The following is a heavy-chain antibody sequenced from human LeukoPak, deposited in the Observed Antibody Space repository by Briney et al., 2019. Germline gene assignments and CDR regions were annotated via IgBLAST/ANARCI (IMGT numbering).Heavy chain of an antibody. D-gene: IGHD6-19*01. CDR2: IYNGGST. CDR3: ARASQWLAFDN. Sequence: GGSLRLSCAASGFTFSSYSMNWVRQAPGKGLEWVSVIYNGGSTNYADSVKGRFTISRDNSKNTLYLQMNSLRAEDTAVYFCARASQWLAFDNWGQGTLVTVSS. CDR1: GFTFSSYS. V-gene: IGHV3-66*01. J-gene: IGHJ4*02.